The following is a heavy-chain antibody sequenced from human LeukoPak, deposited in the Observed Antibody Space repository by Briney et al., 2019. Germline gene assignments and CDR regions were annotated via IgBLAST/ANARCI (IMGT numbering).Heavy chain of an antibody. CDR1: GFTFSSYA. CDR2: ISSNGGST. J-gene: IGHJ4*02. D-gene: IGHD3-3*01. Sequence: GGSLRLSCAASGFTFSSYAMHWVRQAPGKGLEYLSAISSNGGSTYYANSVKGRFTISRDNSKNTLYLQMGSLRAEDMAVYYCARGEAIFGVVITSYYFDYWGQGTLVTVSS. V-gene: IGHV3-64*01. CDR3: ARGEAIFGVVITSYYFDY.